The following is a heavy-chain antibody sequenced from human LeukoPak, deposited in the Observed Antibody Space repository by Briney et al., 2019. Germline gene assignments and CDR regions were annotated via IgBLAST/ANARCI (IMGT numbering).Heavy chain of an antibody. Sequence: GESLQISCKGSGYSFTSYWIGWVRQMPGKGLEWMGIIYPGDSDTRYSPSFQGQVTISADKSISPAYLQWSSLKASDTAMYYCARLYLGVGSGSPLGDYYYYMDVWGKGTTVTVSS. V-gene: IGHV5-51*01. CDR2: IYPGDSDT. CDR1: GYSFTSYW. D-gene: IGHD3-10*01. CDR3: ARLYLGVGSGSPLGDYYYYMDV. J-gene: IGHJ6*03.